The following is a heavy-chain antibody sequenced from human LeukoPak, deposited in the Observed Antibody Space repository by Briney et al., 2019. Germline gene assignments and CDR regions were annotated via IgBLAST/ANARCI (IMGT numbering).Heavy chain of an antibody. J-gene: IGHJ4*02. CDR1: GFTVSSNE. Sequence: GGSLRLFCAASGFTVSSNEMSWVRQAPGKGLEWVSSISGGSTYYADSRKGRFAISRDNSKNTLHLQMNSLRAEDTAVYYCKKDTPYSGSYLYTRASYWGQGTLVTVSS. CDR2: ISGGST. CDR3: KKDTPYSGSYLYTRASY. D-gene: IGHD1-26*01. V-gene: IGHV3-38-3*01.